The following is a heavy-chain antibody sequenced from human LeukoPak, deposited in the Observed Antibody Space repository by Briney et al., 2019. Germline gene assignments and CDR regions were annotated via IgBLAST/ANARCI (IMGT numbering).Heavy chain of an antibody. D-gene: IGHD1-26*01. CDR2: IYHSGSI. CDR1: GGSISGYY. J-gene: IGHJ6*02. V-gene: IGHV4-38-2*02. Sequence: PSETLSLTCTVSGGSISGYYWGWIRQPPGKGLEWIGSIYHSGSIYYNPSLKSRVTISVDTSKNQFSLKLSSVTAADTAVYYCASLGAYGMDVWGQGTTVTVSS. CDR3: ASLGAYGMDV.